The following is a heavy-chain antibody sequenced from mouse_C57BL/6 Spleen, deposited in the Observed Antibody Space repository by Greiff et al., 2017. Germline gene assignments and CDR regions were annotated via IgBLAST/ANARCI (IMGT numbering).Heavy chain of an antibody. Sequence: QVQLQQPGAELVRPGTSVKLSCKASGYTFTSYWMHWVKQRPGQGLEWIGVIDPSDSYTNYNQKFKGKATLTVDTSSSTAYMQLSSLTSEDSAVYYCAREDGSMVTRDWFAYWGQGTLVTVSA. D-gene: IGHD2-2*01. V-gene: IGHV1-59*01. CDR1: GYTFTSYW. CDR3: AREDGSMVTRDWFAY. J-gene: IGHJ3*01. CDR2: IDPSDSYT.